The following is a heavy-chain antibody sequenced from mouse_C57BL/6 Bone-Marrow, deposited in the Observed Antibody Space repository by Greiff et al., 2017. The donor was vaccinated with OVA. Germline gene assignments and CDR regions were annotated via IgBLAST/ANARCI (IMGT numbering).Heavy chain of an antibody. CDR3: AREGYEYSGFAY. J-gene: IGHJ3*01. CDR2: IDPSDSYT. Sequence: VQLQQPGAELVMPGASVKLSCKASGYTFTSYWMHWVKQRPGQGLEWIGEIDPSDSYTNYNQKFKGKSTLTVDKSSSTAYMQLSSLTSEDSAVYYCAREGYEYSGFAYWGQGTLVTVCA. CDR1: GYTFTSYW. D-gene: IGHD2-4*01. V-gene: IGHV1-69*01.